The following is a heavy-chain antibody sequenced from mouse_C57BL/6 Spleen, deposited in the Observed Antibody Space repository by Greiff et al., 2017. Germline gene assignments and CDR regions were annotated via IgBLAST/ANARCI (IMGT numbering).Heavy chain of an antibody. CDR2: INPNNGGT. Sequence: VQLQQSGPELVKPGASVKIPCKASGYTFTDSNMDWVKQSHGKSLEWIGDINPNNGGTIYNQKFKGKATLTVDKSSSTAYMELRSLTSEDTAVYYCARGVQGYFDYWGQGTTLTVSS. CDR1: GYTFTDSN. D-gene: IGHD3-2*02. CDR3: ARGVQGYFDY. V-gene: IGHV1-18*01. J-gene: IGHJ2*01.